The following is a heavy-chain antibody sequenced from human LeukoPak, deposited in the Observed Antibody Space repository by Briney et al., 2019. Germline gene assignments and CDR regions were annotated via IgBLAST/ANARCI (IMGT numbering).Heavy chain of an antibody. CDR2: IRYDGSNK. V-gene: IGHV3-30*02. CDR3: AKDIFQLAPPLDY. Sequence: GGSLRLSCAASGFTFSSYGMHWVCQAPGKGLEWVAFIRYDGSNKYYADSVKGRFTISRDNSKNTLYLQMNSLRAEDTAVYYCAKDIFQLAPPLDYWGQGTLVTVSS. D-gene: IGHD2-2*01. J-gene: IGHJ4*02. CDR1: GFTFSSYG.